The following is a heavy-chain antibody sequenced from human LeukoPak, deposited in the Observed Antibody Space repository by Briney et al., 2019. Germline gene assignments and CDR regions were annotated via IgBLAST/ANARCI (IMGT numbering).Heavy chain of an antibody. V-gene: IGHV3-53*01. CDR1: GLTVSSNY. CDR2: IYNDGST. Sequence: PGGSLRLACVASGLTVSSNYMSWVRQAPGKGLEWVSIIYNDGSTYYADSMKGRFTISRDNSKNTLYLQVNSLRAEDTAMYYCARNILFAFDIWGQGTMVTVSS. D-gene: IGHD2/OR15-2a*01. J-gene: IGHJ3*02. CDR3: ARNILFAFDI.